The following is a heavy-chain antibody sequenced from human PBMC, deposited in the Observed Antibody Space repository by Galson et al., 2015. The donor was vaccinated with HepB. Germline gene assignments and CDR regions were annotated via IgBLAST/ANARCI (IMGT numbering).Heavy chain of an antibody. Sequence: SVKVSCKASGYTFTSYYMHWVRQAPGQGLEWMGIINPSGGSTSYAQKFQGRVTMTRDTSTSTVYMELSSLRSEDTAVYYCARDPGDYEFWSGYHYFDYWGQGTLVTVSS. CDR3: ARDPGDYEFWSGYHYFDY. D-gene: IGHD3-3*01. V-gene: IGHV1-46*01. CDR1: GYTFTSYY. CDR2: INPSGGST. J-gene: IGHJ4*02.